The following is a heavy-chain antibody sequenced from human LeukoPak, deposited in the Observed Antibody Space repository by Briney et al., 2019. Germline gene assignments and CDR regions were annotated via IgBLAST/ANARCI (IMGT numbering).Heavy chain of an antibody. CDR2: IIPILGIA. CDR3: ARDRAGDSSWYIDY. Sequence: GASVKVSCKASGGTFSSYAINWVRQAPGQGLEWMGRIIPILGIANYAQKFQGRVTITADKSASTAYMELNSLRAEDTAVYYCARDRAGDSSWYIDYWGQGTLVTVSS. D-gene: IGHD6-13*01. V-gene: IGHV1-69*04. CDR1: GGTFSSYA. J-gene: IGHJ4*02.